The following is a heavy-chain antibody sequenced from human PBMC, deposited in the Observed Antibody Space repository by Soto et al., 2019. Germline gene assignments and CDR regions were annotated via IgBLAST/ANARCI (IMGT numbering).Heavy chain of an antibody. J-gene: IGHJ4*02. CDR2: IIPILGIA. D-gene: IGHD6-13*01. CDR1: GGTFSSYT. CDR3: ARAVWLKTISSSWANTFDY. V-gene: IGHV1-69*02. Sequence: GASVKVSCKASGGTFSSYTISWVRQAPGQGLEWMGRIIPILGIANYAQKFQGRVTITADKSTSTAYMELSSLRSEDTAVYYCARAVWLKTISSSWANTFDYWGQGTLVTVSS.